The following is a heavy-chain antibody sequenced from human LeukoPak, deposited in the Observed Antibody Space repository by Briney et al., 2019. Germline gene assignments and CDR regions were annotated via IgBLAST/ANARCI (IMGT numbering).Heavy chain of an antibody. CDR1: GGSISSYY. Sequence: SKTLSLTCTVSGGSISSYYWSWIRQPPGKGLEWIGYIYYSGSTNYNPSLKSRVTISVDTSKNQFSLKLSSVTAADTAVYYCAREGIAARYYYYGMDVWGQGTTVTVSS. J-gene: IGHJ6*02. V-gene: IGHV4-59*01. D-gene: IGHD6-6*01. CDR2: IYYSGST. CDR3: AREGIAARYYYYGMDV.